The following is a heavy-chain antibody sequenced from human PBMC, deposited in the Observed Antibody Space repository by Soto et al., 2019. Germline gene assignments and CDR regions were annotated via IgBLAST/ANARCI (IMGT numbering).Heavy chain of an antibody. Sequence: GGSLRLSCAASGFTFSNYPMSWFRQAPGKGLEWVSYISDSGGTTYYADSVKGRFTISRDNSKNTLYLQMNSLRAEDTAVYYCAKVPFCSSTSCYPGIFSYGGRGPLVTVSS. D-gene: IGHD2-2*01. CDR2: ISDSGGTT. J-gene: IGHJ4*02. CDR3: AKVPFCSSTSCYPGIFSY. V-gene: IGHV3-23*01. CDR1: GFTFSNYP.